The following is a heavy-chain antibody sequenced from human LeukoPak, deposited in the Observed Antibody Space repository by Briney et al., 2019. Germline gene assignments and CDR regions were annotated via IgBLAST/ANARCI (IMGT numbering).Heavy chain of an antibody. Sequence: PSETLSLTCTVSGGSISSYYWSWIRQPPGKGLEWIGYIYYSGSTNYNPSLKSRVTISVDTSKNQFSLKLTSVTAADTAVYYCARGILGRYHFDYWGQGTLVTVSS. V-gene: IGHV4-59*01. CDR3: ARGILGRYHFDY. J-gene: IGHJ4*02. CDR2: IYYSGST. D-gene: IGHD3-3*02. CDR1: GGSISSYY.